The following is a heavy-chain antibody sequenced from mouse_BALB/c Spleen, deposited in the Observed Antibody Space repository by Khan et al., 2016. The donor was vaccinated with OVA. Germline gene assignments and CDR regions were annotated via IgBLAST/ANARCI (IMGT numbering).Heavy chain of an antibody. J-gene: IGHJ2*01. Sequence: QIQLVQSGAELAKPGASVKMSCKASGYIFTTYWMHWVKQRPGQGLEWIGYINPTSGYTDYNEKFKDRATLSADKSSSTAYMQLSSLTSEDSAVYYGTRDRIGYGGQGTTLTVSS. CDR3: TRDRIGY. V-gene: IGHV1-7*01. CDR1: GYIFTTYW. CDR2: INPTSGYT.